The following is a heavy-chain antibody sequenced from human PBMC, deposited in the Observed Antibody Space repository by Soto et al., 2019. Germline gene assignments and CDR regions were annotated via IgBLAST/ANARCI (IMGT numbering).Heavy chain of an antibody. CDR1: GGTFSSYA. J-gene: IGHJ4*02. CDR3: ARTVLRRGYSWGLFNY. Sequence: SVKVSCKASGGTFSSYAISWVRQAPGQGLEWMGGIIPIFGTANYAQKFQGRVTITADESTSTAYMELSSLRSEDTAVYYCARTVLRRGYSWGLFNYGGQEPLVPFSS. V-gene: IGHV1-69*13. CDR2: IIPIFGTA. D-gene: IGHD5-18*01.